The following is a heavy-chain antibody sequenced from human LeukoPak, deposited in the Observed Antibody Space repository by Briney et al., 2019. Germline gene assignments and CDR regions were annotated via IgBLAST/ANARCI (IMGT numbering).Heavy chain of an antibody. Sequence: GASVKLSCKSSGYTFTSYDINWVRKATGQGLEWMGWMNPNSGNTANAQKFQGRVTMTRNTSISTAYMELSSLRSEDTGVYCCARVGHYDFWSGYLLFWGQGTLVTVSS. J-gene: IGHJ4*02. CDR2: MNPNSGNT. D-gene: IGHD3-3*01. CDR3: ARVGHYDFWSGYLLF. V-gene: IGHV1-8*01. CDR1: GYTFTSYD.